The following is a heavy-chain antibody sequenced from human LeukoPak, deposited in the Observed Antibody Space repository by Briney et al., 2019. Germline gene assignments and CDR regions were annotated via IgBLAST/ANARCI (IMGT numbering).Heavy chain of an antibody. J-gene: IGHJ4*02. CDR1: GGSISSSSYY. V-gene: IGHV4-39*07. Sequence: SETLSLTCTVSGGSISSSSYYWGWIRQPPGKGLEWIGSIYYSGSTYYNPSLKSRVTISVDTSKNQFSLKLSSVTAADTAVYYCARDLTSGPRFDYWGQGTLVTVSS. CDR2: IYYSGST. CDR3: ARDLTSGPRFDY.